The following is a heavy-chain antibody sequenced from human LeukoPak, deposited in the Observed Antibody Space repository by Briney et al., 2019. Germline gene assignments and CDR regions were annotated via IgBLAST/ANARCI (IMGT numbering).Heavy chain of an antibody. CDR3: ARESDDSSGYYYYLGY. CDR1: GGSISSSNW. Sequence: PSGTLSLACAVSGGSISSSNWWSWIRQPPGKGLEWIGEINHSGSTNYNPSLKSRVTISVDTSKNQFSLKLSSVTAADTAVYYCARESDDSSGYYYYLGYWGQGTLVTVSS. CDR2: INHSGST. J-gene: IGHJ4*02. D-gene: IGHD3-22*01. V-gene: IGHV4-4*02.